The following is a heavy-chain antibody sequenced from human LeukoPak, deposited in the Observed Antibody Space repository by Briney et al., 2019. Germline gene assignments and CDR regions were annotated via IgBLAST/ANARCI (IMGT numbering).Heavy chain of an antibody. J-gene: IGHJ4*02. CDR1: GFTFSGYA. Sequence: GGSLRLSCAASGFTFSGYAMSWVRQAPGKGLEWVSVISGSGISTYNADSVKGRFTISRDNSKNTLYLQMNSLRAEDTAVYYCAREGLQWLVQYYFDYWGQGTLVTVSS. V-gene: IGHV3-23*01. CDR2: ISGSGIST. CDR3: AREGLQWLVQYYFDY. D-gene: IGHD6-19*01.